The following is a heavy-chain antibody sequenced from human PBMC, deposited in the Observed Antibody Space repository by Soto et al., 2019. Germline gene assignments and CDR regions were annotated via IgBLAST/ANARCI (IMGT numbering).Heavy chain of an antibody. J-gene: IGHJ6*02. Sequence: QVQLQESGPGLVKPSQTLSLTCTVSGGSISSGDYYWSWIRQPPGKGLEWIGYIYYSGSTYYNPSLQRRVTISVDTSKNQFSLKLSSVTAADTAVYYCARSGYLGYYYYYGMDVWGQGTTVTVSS. CDR1: GGSISSGDYY. D-gene: IGHD6-25*01. V-gene: IGHV4-30-4*01. CDR2: IYYSGST. CDR3: ARSGYLGYYYYYGMDV.